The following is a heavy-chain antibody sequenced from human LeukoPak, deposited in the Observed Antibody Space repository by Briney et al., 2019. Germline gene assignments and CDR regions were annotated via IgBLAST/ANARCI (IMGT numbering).Heavy chain of an antibody. Sequence: PSETLSLTCTVSGGSISSSSYYWGWIRQPPGMGLEWIGNIYYSGSTNYNASLKSRVTISVDTSKNQFSLKVSSVTAADTALYYCARRGGGSWYYFDYWGQGTLVTVSS. J-gene: IGHJ4*02. CDR1: GGSISSSSYY. D-gene: IGHD2-15*01. CDR3: ARRGGGSWYYFDY. CDR2: IYYSGST. V-gene: IGHV4-39*01.